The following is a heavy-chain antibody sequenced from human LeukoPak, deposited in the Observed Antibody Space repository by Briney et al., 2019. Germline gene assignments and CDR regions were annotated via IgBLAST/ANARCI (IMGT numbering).Heavy chain of an antibody. CDR3: ARGSWVMELWVI. Sequence: ASVKVSCKASGYTFTSYDINWVRQATGQGLEWMGWMNPNSGNTGYAQKFQGGVTMTRNTSISTAYMELSSLRSEDTAVYYCARGSWVMELWVIWGQGTLVTVSS. CDR1: GYTFTSYD. D-gene: IGHD5-18*01. J-gene: IGHJ4*02. V-gene: IGHV1-8*01. CDR2: MNPNSGNT.